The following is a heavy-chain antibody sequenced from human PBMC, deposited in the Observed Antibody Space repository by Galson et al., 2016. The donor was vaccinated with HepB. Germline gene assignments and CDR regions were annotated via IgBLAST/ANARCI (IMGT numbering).Heavy chain of an antibody. CDR3: ARDRRGSGWYNDY. CDR1: GFTFSKYW. J-gene: IGHJ4*02. V-gene: IGHV3-7*01. D-gene: IGHD6-19*01. CDR2: IKEDGSER. Sequence: SLRLSCAVSGFTFSKYWMSWVRQAPGKGLEWVANIKEDGSERYFVDSVKGRFTVSRDNAKNSLYLQINSLRVDDTAVYYCARDRRGSGWYNDYWGQGTLVIVSS.